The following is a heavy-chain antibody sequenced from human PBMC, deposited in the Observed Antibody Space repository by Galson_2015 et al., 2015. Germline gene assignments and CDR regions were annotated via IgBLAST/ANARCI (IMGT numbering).Heavy chain of an antibody. CDR3: ARDYSTTGTTGWFDP. Sequence: SLRLSCAASGFTFSSYGMHWVRQAPGKGLEWVAFIPYDGTNEYYADSLKGRFTISRDNSKNTLYLQMNSLRAEDTAVYYCARDYSTTGTTGWFDPWGQGTLVTVSS. CDR2: IPYDGTNE. CDR1: GFTFSSYG. V-gene: IGHV3-30*03. D-gene: IGHD1-1*01. J-gene: IGHJ5*02.